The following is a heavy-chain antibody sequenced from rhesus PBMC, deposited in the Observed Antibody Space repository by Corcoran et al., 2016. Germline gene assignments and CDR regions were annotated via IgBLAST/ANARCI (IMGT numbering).Heavy chain of an antibody. J-gene: IGHJ1*01. V-gene: IGHV4S10*01. CDR2: LYGSSTST. CDR3: ARGTVLVVVAT. Sequence: QVQLQESGPGVVKPSETLSLTCAVSGGSISDSYRWSWIRQPPGKGLEWIGDLYGSSTSTNYHPSLKSRVTISKDTSNNQFSLKLSSVTAADTAVYYCARGTVLVVVATWGQGALVTVSS. CDR1: GGSISDSYR. D-gene: IGHD2-21*01.